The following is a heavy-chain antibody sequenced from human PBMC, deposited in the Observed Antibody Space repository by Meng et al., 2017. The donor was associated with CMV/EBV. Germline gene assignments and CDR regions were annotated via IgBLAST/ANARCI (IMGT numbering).Heavy chain of an antibody. CDR2: INHSGST. CDR1: GGSFSGYY. D-gene: IGHD3-10*01. Sequence: SETLLTCAVYGGSFSGYYWSWIRQPPGKGLEWIGEINHSGSTNYNPSLKSRVIISVDTSKNQFSLKLSSVTAADTAVYYCASQGLNDYYDAGMGAFDIWGQGTMVTVSS. V-gene: IGHV4-34*01. J-gene: IGHJ3*02. CDR3: ASQGLNDYYDAGMGAFDI.